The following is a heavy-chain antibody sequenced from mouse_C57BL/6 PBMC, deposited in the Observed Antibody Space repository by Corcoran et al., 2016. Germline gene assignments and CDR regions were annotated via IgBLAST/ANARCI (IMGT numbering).Heavy chain of an antibody. J-gene: IGHJ4*01. CDR1: GYTFTTYG. V-gene: IGHV9-3*01. CDR3: ARGDYGSSYLRIYYAIDY. CDR2: INTYSGVP. D-gene: IGHD1-1*01. Sequence: QIQWVQSGPELKKPGETVKISCKASGYTFTTYGMSWVKQAPGKGLKWMGWINTYSGVPTYADDFKGRFAFSLETSASTAYLQINNLKNEDTATYFCARGDYGSSYLRIYYAIDYCGQGTSVTVSS.